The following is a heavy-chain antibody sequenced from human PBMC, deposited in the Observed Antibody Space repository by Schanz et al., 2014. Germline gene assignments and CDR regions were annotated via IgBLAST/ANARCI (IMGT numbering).Heavy chain of an antibody. D-gene: IGHD5-12*01. J-gene: IGHJ3*01. CDR3: ARDEGRDGYNLAFDV. CDR2: LYIGGGST. CDR1: GFTVSTNY. Sequence: EVQLVESGGGLIQPGGSLRLSCAVSGFTVSTNYMSWVRQAPGKGLEWVSSLYIGGGSTRYAESVKGRFIISRDSSKNTLFLQMNSLRADDTAVYFCARDEGRDGYNLAFDVWGQGTLVTVSS. V-gene: IGHV3-53*01.